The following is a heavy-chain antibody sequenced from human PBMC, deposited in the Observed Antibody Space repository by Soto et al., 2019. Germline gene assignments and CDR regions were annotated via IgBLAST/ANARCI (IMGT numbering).Heavy chain of an antibody. V-gene: IGHV4-31*03. J-gene: IGHJ4*02. CDR3: ARDYDSSGYAFDY. Sequence: QVQLQESGPGLVKPSQTLSLTCTVSGGSISSGGYYWSWIRQHPGKGLEWIGYIYYSGSTYYNPSLTSRVIISVDTSKNQFSLKLSSVTAADTAVYYCARDYDSSGYAFDYWGEGTLVTVSS. CDR2: IYYSGST. D-gene: IGHD3-22*01. CDR1: GGSISSGGYY.